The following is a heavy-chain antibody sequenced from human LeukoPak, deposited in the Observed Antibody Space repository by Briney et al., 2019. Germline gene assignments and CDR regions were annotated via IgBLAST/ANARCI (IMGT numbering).Heavy chain of an antibody. J-gene: IGHJ4*02. Sequence: GGSLRLSCAASGFTFGSYWMSWVRQAPGKGLEWVANIKQDGSEKYYVDSVKGRFTISRDDAKNPLYLQMNSLRAEDTAVYYCARVPYCSSTSCYAIFDYWGQGVLVTVSS. V-gene: IGHV3-7*05. CDR3: ARVPYCSSTSCYAIFDY. D-gene: IGHD2-2*01. CDR2: IKQDGSEK. CDR1: GFTFGSYW.